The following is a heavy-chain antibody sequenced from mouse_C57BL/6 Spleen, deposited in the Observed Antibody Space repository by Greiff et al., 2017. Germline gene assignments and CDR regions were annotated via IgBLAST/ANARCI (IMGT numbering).Heavy chain of an antibody. CDR1: GYTFTSYW. J-gene: IGHJ2*01. Sequence: QVQLQQPGAELVKPGASVKLSCKASGYTFTSYWMQWVKQRPGQGLEWIGEIDPSDSYTNYNQKFKGKATLTVDTSSSTAYMQLSSLTSEDSAVYNWATPYERDYWGQGTTLTVSS. V-gene: IGHV1-50*01. CDR3: ATPYERDY. D-gene: IGHD2-12*01. CDR2: IDPSDSYT.